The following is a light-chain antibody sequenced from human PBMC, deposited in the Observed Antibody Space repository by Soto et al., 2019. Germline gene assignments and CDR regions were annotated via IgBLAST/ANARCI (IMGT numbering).Light chain of an antibody. J-gene: IGKJ4*02. Sequence: EIVLTQSPDTLSSSPGERATLSCRASQIVRSSYLAWYQQKAGQAPRLVFFGPSYRATGIPDRLSGSGSGTDFTLTISSLEPEDSAVYYCQQQESSPFTFGGGTKVEIK. CDR3: QQQESSPFT. CDR1: QIVRSSY. CDR2: GPS. V-gene: IGKV3-20*01.